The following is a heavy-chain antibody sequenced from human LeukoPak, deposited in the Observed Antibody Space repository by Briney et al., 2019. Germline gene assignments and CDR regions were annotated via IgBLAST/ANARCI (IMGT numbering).Heavy chain of an antibody. CDR3: ARELLRSDGFDF. J-gene: IGHJ4*02. CDR1: VYTFTAYA. CDR2: INAGNGNT. D-gene: IGHD1-26*01. Sequence: ASVKVSCKASVYTFTAYAMHWVRQAPGQRLEWMGWINAGNGNTKYSQKFQGGVTITRDTSASTAYMELSSLRSEDTAVYYCARELLRSDGFDFWGLGTLVTVSS. V-gene: IGHV1-3*01.